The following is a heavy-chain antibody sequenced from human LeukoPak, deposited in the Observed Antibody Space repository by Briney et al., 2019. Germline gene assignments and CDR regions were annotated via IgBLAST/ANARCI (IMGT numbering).Heavy chain of an antibody. Sequence: ASETLSLTCTVSGGSISSYYWSWIRQPPGKGLEWIGYIYYSGSTNYNPSLKSRVTISVDTSKNQFSLKLSSVTAADTAVYYCARDRSSSSNFDYWGQGTLVTVSS. CDR2: IYYSGST. CDR1: GGSISSYY. CDR3: ARDRSSSSNFDY. D-gene: IGHD6-6*01. J-gene: IGHJ4*02. V-gene: IGHV4-59*01.